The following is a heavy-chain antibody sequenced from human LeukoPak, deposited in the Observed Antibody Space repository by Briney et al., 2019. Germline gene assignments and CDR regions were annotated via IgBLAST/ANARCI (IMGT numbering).Heavy chain of an antibody. J-gene: IGHJ5*02. CDR2: MSGSGGST. D-gene: IGHD2-8*02. Sequence: PGRTLRLSCVVSGFTFSSDGMSWVRKAPGKGLECVSAMSGSGGSTYYADSVKGRFTISRDNSKHTLYLQMNSLRSEDTAGYYLAGVTVGRGWFDPWAREPWSPSPQ. V-gene: IGHV3-23*01. CDR1: GFTFSSDG. CDR3: AGVTVGRGWFDP.